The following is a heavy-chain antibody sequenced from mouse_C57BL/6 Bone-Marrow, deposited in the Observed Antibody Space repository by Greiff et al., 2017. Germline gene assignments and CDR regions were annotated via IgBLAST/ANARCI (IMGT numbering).Heavy chain of an antibody. V-gene: IGHV1-76*01. D-gene: IGHD1-1*01. Sequence: VQLQQSVAELVSPGASVKLSCKASGYTFPDYYINWVKQRPGQGLEWIARIYPGSGNTYYNEKFKGKATLTAEKSSSTAYMQLSSLTSDDSAVYFCARSGLLLRDGYCDGWGTGTTVTVSS. CDR2: IYPGSGNT. CDR3: ARSGLLLRDGYCDG. J-gene: IGHJ1*03. CDR1: GYTFPDYY.